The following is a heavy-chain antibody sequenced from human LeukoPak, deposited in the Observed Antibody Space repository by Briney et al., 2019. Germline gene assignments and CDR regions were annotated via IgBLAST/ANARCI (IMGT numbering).Heavy chain of an antibody. CDR2: INHSGST. J-gene: IGHJ5*02. V-gene: IGHV4-34*01. Sequence: SETLSLTCAVYGGSFSGYYWSWIRQPPGKGLEWIGEINHSGSTNYNPSLKSRVTISVDTSKNQFSLKLASVTAADTAVYFCARGGYYGSGNDFRFDPWGQGTLVTVSS. D-gene: IGHD3-10*01. CDR1: GGSFSGYY. CDR3: ARGGYYGSGNDFRFDP.